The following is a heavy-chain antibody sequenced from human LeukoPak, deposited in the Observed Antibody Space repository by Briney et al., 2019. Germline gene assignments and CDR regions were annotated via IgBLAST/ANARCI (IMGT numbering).Heavy chain of an antibody. J-gene: IGHJ4*02. CDR1: GFTFNHYG. CDR3: AQKRGGYTPFDY. CDR2: ISGSGDSA. Sequence: GGSLRLSCVASGFTFNHYGMNWVRQAPGKGLEWVSIISGSGDSAFYADSVKGRFTISRDNSKNTLYLQMNSLRAEDTAIYYCAQKRGGYTPFDYWGQGTLVTDSS. D-gene: IGHD5-12*01. V-gene: IGHV3-23*01.